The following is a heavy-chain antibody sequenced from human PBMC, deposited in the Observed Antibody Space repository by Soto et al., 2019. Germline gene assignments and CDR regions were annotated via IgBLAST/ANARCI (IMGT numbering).Heavy chain of an antibody. V-gene: IGHV1-18*04. CDR2: ISAYNGNP. Sequence: KPAASVKVSCKASGNIFTSNGFTWVRQAPGQGLEWMGWISAYNGNPNYAQNFQGRVIMTTDTSTRTAYLELRSLRSDDTAVYYCARVPHNFNWVPYGLDVWGQGTTVTV. CDR3: ARVPHNFNWVPYGLDV. J-gene: IGHJ6*02. D-gene: IGHD7-27*01. CDR1: GNIFTSNG.